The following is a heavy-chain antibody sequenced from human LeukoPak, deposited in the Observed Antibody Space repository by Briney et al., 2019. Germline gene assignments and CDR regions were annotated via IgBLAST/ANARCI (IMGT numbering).Heavy chain of an antibody. J-gene: IGHJ4*02. CDR3: AKKEEQWLNDY. D-gene: IGHD6-19*01. Sequence: RAGGSLRLSCAASGFTFSSYAMSWVRQAPGRGLEWVSGISGSGGGTYYADSVKGRFTISRDNSKNTLYLQMNSLRAGDTAIYYCAKKEEQWLNDYWGQGTLVTVSS. CDR2: ISGSGGGT. CDR1: GFTFSSYA. V-gene: IGHV3-23*01.